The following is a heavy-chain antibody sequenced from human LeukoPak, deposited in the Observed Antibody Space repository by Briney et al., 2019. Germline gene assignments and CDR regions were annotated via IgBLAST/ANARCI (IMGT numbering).Heavy chain of an antibody. CDR1: GFTFSSYA. CDR3: ASGGIYYGAAFDF. V-gene: IGHV3-23*01. CDR2: ISGSGGST. D-gene: IGHD1-26*01. Sequence: PGGSLRLSCAASGFTFSSYAMSWVRQAPGKGLEWVSGISGSGGSTYYADSVKGRFTISRDNAKNSLYLQMNSLRAEDTALYYCASGGIYYGAAFDFWGQGSLVTVSA. J-gene: IGHJ4*02.